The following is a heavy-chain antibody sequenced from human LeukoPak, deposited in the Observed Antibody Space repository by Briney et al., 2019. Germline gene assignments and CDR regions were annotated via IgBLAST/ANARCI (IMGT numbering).Heavy chain of an antibody. CDR2: ISSSSSYI. CDR1: GFTFSSYS. Sequence: GGSLRLSCAASGFTFSSYSMNWVRQAPGKGLEWVSSISSSSSYIYYADSVKGRFTISRDNAKNSLYLQMNSLRAEDTAVYYCASRIVGATIGDYWGQGTLVTVSS. J-gene: IGHJ4*02. V-gene: IGHV3-21*01. CDR3: ASRIVGATIGDY. D-gene: IGHD1-26*01.